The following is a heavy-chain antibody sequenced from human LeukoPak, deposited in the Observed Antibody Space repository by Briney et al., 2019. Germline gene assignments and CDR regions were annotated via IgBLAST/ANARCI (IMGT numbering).Heavy chain of an antibody. CDR2: INRDGTTT. V-gene: IGHV3-74*01. J-gene: IGHJ4*02. Sequence: GGSLRLSCAASGFTFNSYWLLWVRQAPGKGLVWVSRINRDGTTTAYADPVKGRFTISRDNAKNTLYLQMNSLRAEDTAVYYCARGLNGDYYWGQGTLVTVSS. D-gene: IGHD2-21*02. CDR3: ARGLNGDYY. CDR1: GFTFNSYW.